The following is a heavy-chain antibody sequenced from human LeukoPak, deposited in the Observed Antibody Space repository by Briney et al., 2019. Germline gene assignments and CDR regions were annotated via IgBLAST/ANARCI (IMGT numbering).Heavy chain of an antibody. Sequence: GGSLRLPCAASGFTFSSYSMNWVRQAPGKGLEWVSYISSSSSTIYYADSVKGRFTISRDNAKNSLYLQMNSLRAEDTAVYYCARDYRITIFGGLNWFDPWGQGTLVTVSS. J-gene: IGHJ5*02. D-gene: IGHD3-3*01. CDR2: ISSSSSTI. CDR1: GFTFSSYS. CDR3: ARDYRITIFGGLNWFDP. V-gene: IGHV3-48*01.